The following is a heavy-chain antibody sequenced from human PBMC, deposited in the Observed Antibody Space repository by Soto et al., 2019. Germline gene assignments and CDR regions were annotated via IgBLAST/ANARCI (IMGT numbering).Heavy chain of an antibody. J-gene: IGHJ6*02. CDR2: ISYDGSNK. CDR1: GFTFSSYG. Sequence: GESLKISCAASGFTFSSYGMHWVRQAPGKGLEWVAVISYDGSNKYYADSVKGRFTISRDNSKNTLYLQMNSLRAEDTAVYYCARSTSYCGGDCYPDYYGMDVWGQGTTVTVSS. V-gene: IGHV3-30*03. D-gene: IGHD2-21*02. CDR3: ARSTSYCGGDCYPDYYGMDV.